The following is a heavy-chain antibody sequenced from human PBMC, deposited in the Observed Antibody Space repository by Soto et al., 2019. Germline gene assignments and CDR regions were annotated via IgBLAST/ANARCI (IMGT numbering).Heavy chain of an antibody. Sequence: ASVKVSCKASGYTFTSYDINWVRQATGQGLEWMGWMNPNSGNTGYAQKFQGRVTMTRNTSISTAYMELSSLRSEDTAVYYCARGRRELRYYYYYMDVWGKGTTVTVSS. V-gene: IGHV1-8*01. CDR1: GYTFTSYD. D-gene: IGHD1-7*01. CDR2: MNPNSGNT. J-gene: IGHJ6*03. CDR3: ARGRRELRYYYYYMDV.